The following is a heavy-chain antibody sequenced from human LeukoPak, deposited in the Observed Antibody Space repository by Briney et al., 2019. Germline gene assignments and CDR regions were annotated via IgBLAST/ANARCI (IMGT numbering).Heavy chain of an antibody. CDR1: GYTFTSYY. D-gene: IGHD5-12*01. J-gene: IGHJ4*02. V-gene: IGHV1-46*01. CDR3: ARDIVATTFDY. Sequence: ASVKVSFKASGYTFTSYYMHWVRQAPGQGLEWMGIINPSGGSTSYAQKFQGRVTMTRDTSTSTVYMELSSLRSEDTAVYYCARDIVATTFDYWGQGTLVTVSS. CDR2: INPSGGST.